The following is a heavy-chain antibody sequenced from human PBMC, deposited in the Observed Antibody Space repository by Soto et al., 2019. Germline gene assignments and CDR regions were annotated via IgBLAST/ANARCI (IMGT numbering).Heavy chain of an antibody. J-gene: IGHJ4*02. Sequence: GGSLRLSCAASGFTFSSYAMHWVRQAPGKGLEWVAVISYDGSNKYYADSVKGRFTISRDNSKNTLYLQMNSLRAEDTAVYYCARDLHYDSSGYYPPNPLGYWGQGTLVTVSS. CDR1: GFTFSSYA. CDR3: ARDLHYDSSGYYPPNPLGY. CDR2: ISYDGSNK. V-gene: IGHV3-30-3*01. D-gene: IGHD3-22*01.